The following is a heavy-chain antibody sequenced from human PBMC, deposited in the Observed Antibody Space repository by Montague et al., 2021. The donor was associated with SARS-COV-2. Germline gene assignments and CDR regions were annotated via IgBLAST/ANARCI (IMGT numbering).Heavy chain of an antibody. J-gene: IGHJ4*02. D-gene: IGHD6-19*01. Sequence: PALVKPTQTLTLTCTFSGFSLSTSGMCVSWIRQPPGKALEWLALIDWDDDKYYSTSLKTRLTISKDTSKNQVVLTMTNMDPVDTATYYCARISAWYGSGWYAFDYWGQGTLVTVSS. V-gene: IGHV2-70*01. CDR1: GFSLSTSGMC. CDR2: IDWDDDK. CDR3: ARISAWYGSGWYAFDY.